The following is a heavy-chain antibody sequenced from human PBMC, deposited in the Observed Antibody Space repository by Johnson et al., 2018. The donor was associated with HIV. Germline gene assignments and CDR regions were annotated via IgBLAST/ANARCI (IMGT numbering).Heavy chain of an antibody. CDR1: GFTFNKYW. J-gene: IGHJ3*02. V-gene: IGHV3-7*01. Sequence: VQLVESGGALVQPGRSLRLSCAASGFTFNKYWMSWVRQAQGKGLEWVANIKQDGSERYYVDSVKGRFTISRDNAKNSLSLQMDSLRAEDTAVYYCARDPELDYFDNRAFDIWGQGTMVTVSS. CDR2: IKQDGSER. D-gene: IGHD3-22*01. CDR3: ARDPELDYFDNRAFDI.